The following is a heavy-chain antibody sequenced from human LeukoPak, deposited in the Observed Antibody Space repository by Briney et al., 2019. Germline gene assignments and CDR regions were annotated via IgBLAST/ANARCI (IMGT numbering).Heavy chain of an antibody. J-gene: IGHJ5*02. Sequence: PSETLSLTCTVSGGSISSYYWSWIRQPPGKGLEWIGYIYYSGSTNYNPFLKSRVTISVDTSKNQFSLKLSSVTAADTAVYYCARINYDSSGYGPTNWFDPWGQGTLVTVSS. CDR3: ARINYDSSGYGPTNWFDP. V-gene: IGHV4-59*01. D-gene: IGHD3-22*01. CDR1: GGSISSYY. CDR2: IYYSGST.